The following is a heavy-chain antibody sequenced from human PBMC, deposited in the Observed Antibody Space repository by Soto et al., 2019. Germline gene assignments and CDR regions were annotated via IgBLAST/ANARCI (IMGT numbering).Heavy chain of an antibody. CDR1: GFTVSSTY. Sequence: PGGSLRLSCAASGFTVSSTYMSWVRQAPGKALEWISVLYSGGTTYYAGSVKGRFTIPRDNSKNPLYLQMNSLRADDTAVYYCARGLLRAFDLWGQGTMVTVSS. D-gene: IGHD2-15*01. CDR2: LYSGGTT. V-gene: IGHV3-66*01. CDR3: ARGLLRAFDL. J-gene: IGHJ3*01.